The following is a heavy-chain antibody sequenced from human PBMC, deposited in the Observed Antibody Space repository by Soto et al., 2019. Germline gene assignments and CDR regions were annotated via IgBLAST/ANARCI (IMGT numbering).Heavy chain of an antibody. CDR2: IHHSGST. J-gene: IGHJ5*02. CDR3: ARVPLPGYCSRTNCRDIWFDT. CDR1: GDYITRYL. D-gene: IGHD2-2*01. Sequence: QVQLQESGPGLVKPSETLSLTCTVSGDYITRYLWSWIRQPPGKGLLWIGDIHHSGSTNYSPSLKSRVTISADTSKNQFSLRLTSVTAADTGVYYCARVPLPGYCSRTNCRDIWFDTWGQGTLVIVSS. V-gene: IGHV4-59*01.